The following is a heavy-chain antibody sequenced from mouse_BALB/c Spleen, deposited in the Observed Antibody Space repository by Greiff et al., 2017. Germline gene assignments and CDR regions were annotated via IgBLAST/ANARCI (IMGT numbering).Heavy chain of an antibody. D-gene: IGHD3-1*01. J-gene: IGHJ3*01. CDR2: IYPGNSDT. V-gene: IGHV1-5*01. CDR3: TRWAARAPFAY. CDR1: GYTFTSYW. Sequence: EVQLQQSGTVLARPGASVKMSCKASGYTFTSYWMHWVKQRPGQGLEWIGAIYPGNSDTSYNQKFKGKAKLTAVTSTSTAYMELSSLTNEDSAVYYCTRWAARAPFAYWGQGTLVTVSA.